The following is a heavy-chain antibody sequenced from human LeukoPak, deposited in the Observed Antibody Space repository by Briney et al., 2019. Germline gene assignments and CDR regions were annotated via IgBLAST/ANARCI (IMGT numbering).Heavy chain of an antibody. D-gene: IGHD3-22*01. V-gene: IGHV3-23*01. CDR3: AKTLLDSSGYYYAGSDY. J-gene: IGHJ4*02. CDR2: ISPSGGGT. Sequence: SGGSLRLSCAASGFTFRNHGMNWVRQAPGKGLEWVSGISPSGGGTYYADSVKGRFTISRDNAKNSLYLQMNNLRAEDTAVYYCAKTLLDSSGYYYAGSDYWGQGILVTVST. CDR1: GFTFRNHG.